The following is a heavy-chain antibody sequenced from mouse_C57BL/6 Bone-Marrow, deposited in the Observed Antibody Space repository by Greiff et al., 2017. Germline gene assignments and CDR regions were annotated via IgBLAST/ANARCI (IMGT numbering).Heavy chain of an antibody. J-gene: IGHJ3*01. CDR2: INPENGDT. Sequence: VQLQQSGAELVRPGTSVKVSCKASGYAFTNYLIEWVKQRPGQGLEWIGVINPENGDTEYASKFQGKATITADTSSNTAYLQLSSLTSEDTAVYYCTPSLIYYSNYVDAYWGQGTLVTVSA. V-gene: IGHV1-54*02. CDR3: TPSLIYYSNYVDAY. CDR1: GYAFTNYL. D-gene: IGHD2-5*01.